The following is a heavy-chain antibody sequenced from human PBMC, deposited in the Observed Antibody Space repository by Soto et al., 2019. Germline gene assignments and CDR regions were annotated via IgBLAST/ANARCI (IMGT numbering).Heavy chain of an antibody. CDR1: GGSISSNYF. J-gene: IGHJ4*02. CDR3: ASSFGWYAIDY. V-gene: IGHV4-4*02. D-gene: IGHD6-19*01. Sequence: QVLLQESGPGLVQPSGTLSLSCAVSGGSISSNYFWGWVRQPPGKGVEWVGYISHSGSVNYNPSLKSRVNISIDKSKNQLSLKLNSVTAADTAVYYCASSFGWYAIDYWGQGTLVIVSS. CDR2: ISHSGSV.